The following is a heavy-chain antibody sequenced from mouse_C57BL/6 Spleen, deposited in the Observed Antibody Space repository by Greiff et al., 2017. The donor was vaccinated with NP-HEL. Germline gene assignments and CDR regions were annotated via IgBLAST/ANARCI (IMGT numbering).Heavy chain of an antibody. D-gene: IGHD2-2*01. Sequence: QVQLQQSGAELAKPGASVKLSCKASDYTFTSYWMHWVKQRPGQGLEWIGYINPSSGYTKYNQKFKDKATLTADKSSSTAYMQLSSLTYEDSAVYYCARGDEGYYNAMDYWGQGTSVTVSS. CDR1: DYTFTSYW. J-gene: IGHJ4*01. CDR3: ARGDEGYYNAMDY. CDR2: INPSSGYT. V-gene: IGHV1-7*01.